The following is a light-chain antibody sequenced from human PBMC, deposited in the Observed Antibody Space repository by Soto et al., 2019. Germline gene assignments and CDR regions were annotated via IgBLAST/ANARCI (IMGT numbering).Light chain of an antibody. CDR2: DAS. V-gene: IGKV3-11*01. Sequence: EIVLTQSPATLSLSPGERATLSCRASQSVSSYLACYQQKPGQAPRLLTYDASNRAPGIPARFSVTGSGTAYTLTISSLEPGDSPVYYCQQRSNWPLTFGGEPKVEIK. CDR1: QSVSSY. J-gene: IGKJ4*01. CDR3: QQRSNWPLT.